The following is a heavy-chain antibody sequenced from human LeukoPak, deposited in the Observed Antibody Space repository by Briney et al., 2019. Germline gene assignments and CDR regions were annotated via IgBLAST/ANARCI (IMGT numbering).Heavy chain of an antibody. CDR3: LGLALAGYPSY. D-gene: IGHD5-12*01. J-gene: IGHJ4*02. Sequence: KPSETLSLTCTVSGDSISSSSYYWGWIRQPPGKGLQWIGSIYYTGSTYHNPSLKSRVTISVDTSKNQFSLKLSSVTAADTAVYYCLGLALAGYPSYWGQGTLVTVSS. CDR2: IYYTGST. V-gene: IGHV4-39*01. CDR1: GDSISSSSYY.